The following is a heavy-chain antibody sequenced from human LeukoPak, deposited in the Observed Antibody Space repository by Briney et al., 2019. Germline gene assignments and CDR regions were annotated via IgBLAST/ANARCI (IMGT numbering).Heavy chain of an antibody. CDR1: GYTFTSYY. Sequence: ASVKVSCKASGYTFTSYYMHWVRQAPGQGLEWMGIINPSGGSTSYAQKFQGRVTMTRDMSTSTVYMELSSLRSEDTAAYYCARDREYYYDSSGQYAFDIWGQGTMVTVSS. CDR3: ARDREYYYDSSGQYAFDI. CDR2: INPSGGST. J-gene: IGHJ3*02. V-gene: IGHV1-46*01. D-gene: IGHD3-22*01.